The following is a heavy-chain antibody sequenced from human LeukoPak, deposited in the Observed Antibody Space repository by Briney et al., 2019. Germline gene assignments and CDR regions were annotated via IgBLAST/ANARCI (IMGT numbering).Heavy chain of an antibody. D-gene: IGHD1-26*01. V-gene: IGHV3-21*01. J-gene: IGHJ3*02. CDR1: GFTFSSYS. CDR2: ISSSSSYI. CDR3: ASQGGSYYGYAFDI. Sequence: GGSLRLSCAASGFTFSSYSMNWVCQAPGKGLEWVSSISSSSSYIYYADSVKGRFTISRDNAKNSLYLQMNSLRAEDTAVYYCASQGGSYYGYAFDIWGQGTMVTVSS.